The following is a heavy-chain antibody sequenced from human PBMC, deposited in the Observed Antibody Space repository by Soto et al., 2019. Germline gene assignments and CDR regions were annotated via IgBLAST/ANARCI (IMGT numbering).Heavy chain of an antibody. CDR2: MNPNTGKT. V-gene: IGHV1-8*01. CDR3: ARDRADIVLVPAAIQSRFDP. J-gene: IGHJ5*02. Sequence: ASVKVSCKASGYVFTTYDINWVRQATGQGLEWLGWMNPNTGKTSYAQKFQGRVTITADTSTSTAYLELSSLRSEDTAVYYCARDRADIVLVPAAIQSRFDPWGQGTLVTVSS. CDR1: GYVFTTYD. D-gene: IGHD2-2*01.